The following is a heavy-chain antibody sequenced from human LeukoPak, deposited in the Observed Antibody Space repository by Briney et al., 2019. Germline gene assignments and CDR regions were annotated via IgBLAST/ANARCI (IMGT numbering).Heavy chain of an antibody. CDR2: ISISSSYI. Sequence: PGGSLRLSCAASGFTFSSYSMNWVRQAPGKGLEWVSSISISSSYIYYADSVKRRFTISRDNAINSLNLQMNSLRAEDTAVYYCASGDAPDYGDYQHLDYWGQGTLVTVSS. J-gene: IGHJ4*02. CDR1: GFTFSSYS. CDR3: ASGDAPDYGDYQHLDY. V-gene: IGHV3-21*01. D-gene: IGHD4-17*01.